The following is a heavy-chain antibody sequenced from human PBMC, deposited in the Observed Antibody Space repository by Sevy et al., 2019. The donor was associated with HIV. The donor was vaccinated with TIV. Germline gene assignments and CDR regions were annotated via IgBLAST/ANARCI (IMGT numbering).Heavy chain of an antibody. Sequence: ASVKVSCKASGYTFTSYDINWVRQSTGHGLEWMGWMNPNSGNTGYARKFLDRVTMTRDTSISTAYMELNSLTSDDTAVYYCARSLLVAASGYNWFDPWGQRTLVTVSS. J-gene: IGHJ5*02. CDR2: MNPNSGNT. CDR3: ARSLLVAASGYNWFDP. CDR1: GYTFTSYD. V-gene: IGHV1-8*01. D-gene: IGHD3-3*01.